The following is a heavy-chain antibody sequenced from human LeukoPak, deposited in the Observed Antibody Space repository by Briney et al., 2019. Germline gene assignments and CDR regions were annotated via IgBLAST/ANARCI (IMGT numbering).Heavy chain of an antibody. CDR3: GRGATLEYFQH. CDR1: GFTFSSYE. CDR2: ISSSGSTI. J-gene: IGHJ1*01. V-gene: IGHV3-48*03. Sequence: PGGSLRLSCAASGFTFSSYEMNWVCQAPGKGLEWVSYISSSGSTIYYADSVKGRFTISRDNAKNSLYLQMNSLRAEATAVYYCGRGATLEYFQHSGQGTLVTVSS.